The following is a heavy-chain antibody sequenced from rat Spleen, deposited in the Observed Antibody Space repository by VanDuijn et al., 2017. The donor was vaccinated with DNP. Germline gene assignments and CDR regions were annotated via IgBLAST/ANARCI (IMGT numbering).Heavy chain of an antibody. J-gene: IGHJ1*01. CDR1: GFSLTSYT. CDR3: ARGDYSGYWYFDL. V-gene: IGHV2-6*01. D-gene: IGHD1-1*01. Sequence: QVQLKESGPGLVQPSQTLSLTCTVSGFSLTSYTVSWVRQPPGKGLEWIAAISSGGSTYYNSALKSRLSISRDTSKSQVFLKMNSLQTEDTATYYCARGDYSGYWYFDLWGPGTMVTVSS. CDR2: ISSGGST.